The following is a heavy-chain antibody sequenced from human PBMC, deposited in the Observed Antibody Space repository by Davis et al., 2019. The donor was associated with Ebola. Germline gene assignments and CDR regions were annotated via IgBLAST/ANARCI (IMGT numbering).Heavy chain of an antibody. CDR3: ARDGLAYCGGDCYPFDY. CDR1: GFTFRAYD. J-gene: IGHJ4*02. D-gene: IGHD2-21*01. CDR2: IGTGGDA. V-gene: IGHV3-13*01. Sequence: GESLKISCTASGFTFRAYDMHWVRQGTGRGLEWVSSIGTGGDAFYPGSVKGRFTFSRDNSKNTLYLQMNSLRAEDTAVYYCARDGLAYCGGDCYPFDYWGQGTLVTVSS.